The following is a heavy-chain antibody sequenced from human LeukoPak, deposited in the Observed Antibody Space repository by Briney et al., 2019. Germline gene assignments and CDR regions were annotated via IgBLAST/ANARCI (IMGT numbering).Heavy chain of an antibody. V-gene: IGHV1-2*02. Sequence: ASVKVSCKVSGYTLTELSMHWVRQAPGQGLEWMGWINPNSGGTNYAQKFQGRVTMTRDTSISTAYMELSRLRSDDTAVYYCARGSTDFDYWGQGTLVTVSS. D-gene: IGHD2-2*01. CDR2: INPNSGGT. J-gene: IGHJ4*02. CDR1: GYTLTELS. CDR3: ARGSTDFDY.